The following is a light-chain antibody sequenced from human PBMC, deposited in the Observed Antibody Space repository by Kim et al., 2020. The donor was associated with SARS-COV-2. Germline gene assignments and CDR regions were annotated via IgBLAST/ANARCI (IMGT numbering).Light chain of an antibody. V-gene: IGKV1-5*03. J-gene: IGKJ1*01. CDR3: QQYHTHST. CDR2: QAS. CDR1: QSVHIW. Sequence: SAAVGDTVTITCRASQSVHIWLAWYQQIPGKAPKLLIHQASNLQSGVPSRFSGRGSGSEFTFTINSLQSGDFATYYCQQYHTHSTFGQGTKVDIK.